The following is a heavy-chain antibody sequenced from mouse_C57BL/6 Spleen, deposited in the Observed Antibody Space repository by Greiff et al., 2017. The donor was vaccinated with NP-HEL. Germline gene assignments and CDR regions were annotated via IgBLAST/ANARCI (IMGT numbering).Heavy chain of an antibody. CDR3: ARRNGNLFDY. J-gene: IGHJ2*01. CDR1: GYTFTSYW. CDR2: IHPNSGST. D-gene: IGHD2-1*01. V-gene: IGHV1-64*01. Sequence: QVQLQQPGAELVKPGASVKLSCKASGYTFTSYWMHWVKQRPGQGLEWIGMIHPNSGSTNYNEKFKSKATLTVDKSSSTAYMKLSSLTSEDSAVYYCARRNGNLFDYWGQGTTLTVSS.